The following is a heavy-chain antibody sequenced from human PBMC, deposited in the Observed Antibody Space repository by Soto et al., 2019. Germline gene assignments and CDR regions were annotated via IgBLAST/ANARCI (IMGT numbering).Heavy chain of an antibody. CDR2: IIPIFGTA. Sequence: GASVKVSCKASGGTFSSYAISWVRQAPGQGPEWMGGIIPIFGTANYAQKFQGRVTITADESTSTAYMELSSLRSEDTAVYYCAREYYDSSGFWSRKPYYYYGMDVWGQGTTVTVSS. V-gene: IGHV1-69*13. CDR1: GGTFSSYA. CDR3: AREYYDSSGFWSRKPYYYYGMDV. D-gene: IGHD3-22*01. J-gene: IGHJ6*02.